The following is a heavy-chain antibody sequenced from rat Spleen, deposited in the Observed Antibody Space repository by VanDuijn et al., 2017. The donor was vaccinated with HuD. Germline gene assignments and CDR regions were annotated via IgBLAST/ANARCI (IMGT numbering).Heavy chain of an antibody. J-gene: IGHJ2*01. Sequence: EVQLVESDGGLVQPGRSLKLSCAASGFTFSDYYMAWVRQAPTKGLEWVATINYDGSSTYYRDSVKGRFTVSRDNAKSTLYLQMDSLRSEDTATYYCARHCHSGYDYWGQGVMVTVSS. D-gene: IGHD4-3*01. CDR3: ARHCHSGYDY. CDR1: GFTFSDYY. V-gene: IGHV5-29*01. CDR2: INYDGSST.